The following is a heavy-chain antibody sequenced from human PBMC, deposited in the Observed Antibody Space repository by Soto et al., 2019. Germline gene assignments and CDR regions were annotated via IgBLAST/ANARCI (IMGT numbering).Heavy chain of an antibody. V-gene: IGHV4-59*01. J-gene: IGHJ5*02. CDR3: VRDGTKTLRDWFDP. CDR2: IYNTETT. Sequence: PSETLSLTCTVSDGSISTFCWSWIRQSPGKGLEWIGYIYNTETTDYSPSMKGRLTISVDPSKNQFSLKLRSVTAADTAVYYCVRDGTKTLRDWFDPWGQGISVTVSS. CDR1: DGSISTFC. D-gene: IGHD1-1*01.